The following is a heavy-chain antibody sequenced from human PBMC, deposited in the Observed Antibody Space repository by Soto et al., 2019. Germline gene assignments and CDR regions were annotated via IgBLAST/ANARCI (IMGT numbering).Heavy chain of an antibody. CDR2: ISSSGSTI. Sequence: SGGSLRLSCAASGFTFSDYYMSWIRQAPGKGLEWVSYISSSGSTIYYADSVKGRFTISRDNAKNSLYLQMNSLRAEDTAVYYCARSVATVYEYYYMDVWGKGTTVTVSS. D-gene: IGHD5-12*01. CDR3: ARSVATVYEYYYMDV. CDR1: GFTFSDYY. J-gene: IGHJ6*03. V-gene: IGHV3-11*01.